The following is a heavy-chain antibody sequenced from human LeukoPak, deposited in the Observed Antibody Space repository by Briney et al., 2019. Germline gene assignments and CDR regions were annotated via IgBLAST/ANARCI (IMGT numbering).Heavy chain of an antibody. CDR1: GGSISSGSYY. CDR3: ARDEYCTNGVCYRNWFDP. J-gene: IGHJ5*02. CDR2: SYTSGST. Sequence: SQTLSLTCTVSGGSISSGSYYWSWIRQPAGMGLEWIGRSYTSGSTNYNPSLKSRVTISVDTSKNQFSLKLSSVTAADTAVYYCARDEYCTNGVCYRNWFDPWGQGTLVTVSS. D-gene: IGHD2-8*01. V-gene: IGHV4-61*02.